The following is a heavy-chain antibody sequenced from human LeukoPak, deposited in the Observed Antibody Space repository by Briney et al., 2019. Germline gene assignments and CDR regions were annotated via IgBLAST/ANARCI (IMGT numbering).Heavy chain of an antibody. J-gene: IGHJ4*02. CDR3: ARSPGATTQADY. V-gene: IGHV3-7*01. CDR1: GFIFTNYF. D-gene: IGHD1-26*01. Sequence: PGGSLRLSCAASGFIFTNYFMSWVRQAPGKRLEWVASIKHDGSEKYYVDSVRGRFTISRDNTMNSLYLQMSSLRAEDTAVYYCARSPGATTQADYWGQGTLVTVSS. CDR2: IKHDGSEK.